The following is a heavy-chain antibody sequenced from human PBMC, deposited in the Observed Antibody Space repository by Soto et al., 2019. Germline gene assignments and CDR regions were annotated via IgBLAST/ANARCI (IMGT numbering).Heavy chain of an antibody. J-gene: IGHJ4*02. CDR1: GGSFSGYY. V-gene: IGHV4-34*01. CDR2: INHSGST. CDR3: ARWGVAWHIVVVPAAPPGFDY. Sequence: SETLSLTCAVYGGSFSGYYWSWIRQPPGKGLEWIGEINHSGSTNYNPSLKSRVTISVDTSKNQFSLKLSSVTAADTAVYYCARWGVAWHIVVVPAAPPGFDYWGQGTLVTVSS. D-gene: IGHD2-2*01.